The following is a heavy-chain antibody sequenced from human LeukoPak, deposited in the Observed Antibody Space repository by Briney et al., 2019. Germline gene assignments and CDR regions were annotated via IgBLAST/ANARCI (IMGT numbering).Heavy chain of an antibody. V-gene: IGHV3-48*03. CDR1: GFTFSSYE. J-gene: IGHJ4*02. CDR3: ARASGNSAEFDY. Sequence: TEGSLRLSCAASGFTFSSYEMNWVRQAPGKGLEWVSYISSSGSTIYYADSVKGRFTISRDNAKNSLYLQMNSLRAEDTAVYYCARASGNSAEFDYWGQGTLVTVSS. CDR2: ISSSGSTI. D-gene: IGHD4-23*01.